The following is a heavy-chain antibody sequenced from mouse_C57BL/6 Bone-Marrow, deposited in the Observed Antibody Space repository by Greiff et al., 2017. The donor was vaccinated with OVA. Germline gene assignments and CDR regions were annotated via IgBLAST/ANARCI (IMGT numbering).Heavy chain of an antibody. V-gene: IGHV1-82*01. CDR1: GYAFSSSW. Sequence: VQLQQSGPELVKPGASVKISCKASGYAFSSSWMNWVKQRPGKGLVWIGRIYPGDGDTNYNGKFKGKATLTADKSSSTAYMQLSSLTSEDSAVYFCARGGAMDYWGQGTSVTVSS. CDR2: IYPGDGDT. J-gene: IGHJ4*01. CDR3: ARGGAMDY.